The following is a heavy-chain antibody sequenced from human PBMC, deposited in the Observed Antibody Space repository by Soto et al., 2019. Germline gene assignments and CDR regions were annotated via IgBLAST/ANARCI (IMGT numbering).Heavy chain of an antibody. Sequence: GSMRISCAASILSFSNSGMHWVRKGPGKGLEWVAVISYDGSNKYYADSVKGRFTISRDNSKNTLYLQMNRLRAEDTAVYYCAKAPNFDCLSHFDFWAEGTLVTVPS. CDR3: AKAPNFDCLSHFDF. D-gene: IGHD3-9*01. V-gene: IGHV3-30*18. CDR1: ILSFSNSG. CDR2: ISYDGSNK. J-gene: IGHJ4*02.